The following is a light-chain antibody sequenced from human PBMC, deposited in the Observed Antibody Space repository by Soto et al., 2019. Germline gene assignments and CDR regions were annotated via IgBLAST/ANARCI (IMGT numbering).Light chain of an antibody. Sequence: QSALTQPASVSGSPGQSITISWSGTSSDVGSYNLVSWYQQHPGKAPKLIIYEVSNRPSGVSNRFSGSKSGNTASLTISGLQAEDEADYYCSSYTSSSILVFGGGTKLTVL. CDR1: SSDVGSYNL. J-gene: IGLJ2*01. V-gene: IGLV2-14*02. CDR3: SSYTSSSILV. CDR2: EVS.